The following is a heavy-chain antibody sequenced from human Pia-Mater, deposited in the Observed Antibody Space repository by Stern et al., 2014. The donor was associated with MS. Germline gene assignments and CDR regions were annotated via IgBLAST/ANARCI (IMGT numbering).Heavy chain of an antibody. V-gene: IGHV1-69*01. J-gene: IGHJ6*02. CDR3: ARSLQFTYYYYYGMDV. D-gene: IGHD5-24*01. CDR2: IIPIFGTT. CDR1: GGILTDYV. Sequence: QVQLVQSGAEVKKPGSSVKVSCKSSGGILTDYVFNWVRQAPGQGLEWMGGIIPIFGTTNFAQKCQGRVTITADESTSTAYMEVSSLRSEDTAVYYCARSLQFTYYYYYGMDVWGQGTTVTVS.